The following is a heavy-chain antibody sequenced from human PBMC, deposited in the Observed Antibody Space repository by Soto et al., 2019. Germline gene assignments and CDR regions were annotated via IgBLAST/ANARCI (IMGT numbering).Heavy chain of an antibody. D-gene: IGHD5-12*01. CDR3: ARLTPGVYDSGRLWEKFDY. CDR1: GFSLSSIGMG. V-gene: IGHV2-5*02. CDR2: IYWDDDK. J-gene: IGHJ4*02. Sequence: QITVKESGLTLVKPTETLTLTCTFSGFSLSSIGMGVGWIRQPPGKALEWLALIYWDDDKRYSPSLSSRITITKDHSKKEVDLTMTNMDPVDTATYYCARLTPGVYDSGRLWEKFDYWGQGTLVTVSS.